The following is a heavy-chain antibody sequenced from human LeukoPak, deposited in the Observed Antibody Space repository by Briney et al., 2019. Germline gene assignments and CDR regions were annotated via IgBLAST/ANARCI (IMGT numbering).Heavy chain of an antibody. D-gene: IGHD2-2*01. CDR3: ASPYCSSTSCSFDY. J-gene: IGHJ4*02. CDR2: NYYSGST. Sequence: SETLSLTCTVSGGSISSSSYYWGWIRQPPGKGLEWIGSNYYSGSTYYNPSLKSRGTISVDTSKNQFSLRLSSVTAADTAVYYCASPYCSSTSCSFDYWGQGTLVTVSS. V-gene: IGHV4-39*07. CDR1: GGSISSSSYY.